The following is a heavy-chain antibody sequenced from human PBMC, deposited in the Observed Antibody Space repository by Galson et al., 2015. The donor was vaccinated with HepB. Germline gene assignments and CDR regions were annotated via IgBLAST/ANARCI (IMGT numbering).Heavy chain of an antibody. V-gene: IGHV5-51*01. CDR1: GYSFISHW. J-gene: IGHJ4*02. CDR3: ARHADYYDSSGYYSIRHYDY. Sequence: VKKPGESLKISCEASGYSFISHWIVWVRQTPGKGLEWVGIINPADSDTRYSPSFQGQVTISADKSINTAYLQWSSLRASDTAMYYCARHADYYDSSGYYSIRHYDYWGQGTLVTVSS. D-gene: IGHD3-22*01. CDR2: INPADSDT.